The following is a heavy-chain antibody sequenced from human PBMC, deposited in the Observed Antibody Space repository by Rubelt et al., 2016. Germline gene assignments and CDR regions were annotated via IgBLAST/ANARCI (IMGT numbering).Heavy chain of an antibody. D-gene: IGHD1-26*01. Sequence: WIGEINHSGSTNYNPSLKSRVTISVDTSKNQFSLKLSSVPAADTALYYCARRPIVGDPRYALDIWGQGTMVTVSS. CDR2: INHSGST. CDR3: ARRPIVGDPRYALDI. J-gene: IGHJ3*02. V-gene: IGHV4-34*01.